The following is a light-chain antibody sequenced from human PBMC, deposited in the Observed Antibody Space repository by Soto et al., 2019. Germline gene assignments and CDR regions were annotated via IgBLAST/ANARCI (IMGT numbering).Light chain of an antibody. CDR2: EVS. CDR3: CSYAGPYTVV. CDR1: SSDVGDYNY. V-gene: IGLV2-11*01. J-gene: IGLJ2*01. Sequence: QSVLTQPRSVSGSPGQSVTISCTGTSSDVGDYNYVSWYQQHPGKAPKFIIYEVSKRPSGVPDRFSGSKSGNTASLTISGLQAEDEADYYCCSYAGPYTVVFGGGTQLTVL.